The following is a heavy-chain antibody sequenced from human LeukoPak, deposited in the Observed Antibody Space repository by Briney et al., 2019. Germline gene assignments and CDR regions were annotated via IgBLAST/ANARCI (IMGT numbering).Heavy chain of an antibody. CDR2: IYYGGSI. CDR1: GGSVSSRGYY. V-gene: IGHV4-61*08. D-gene: IGHD6-13*01. Sequence: SETLSLPCTVSGGSVSSRGYYWSWIRQPPGKGLEWIGDIYYGGSINYNPSLKIRVTISVDTSKNQFSLKLSSVTAADTAVYYCAREQLPPADWFDPWGQGTLVTVSS. J-gene: IGHJ5*02. CDR3: AREQLPPADWFDP.